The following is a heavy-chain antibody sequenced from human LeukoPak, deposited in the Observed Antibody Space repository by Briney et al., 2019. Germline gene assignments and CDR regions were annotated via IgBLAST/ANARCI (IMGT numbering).Heavy chain of an antibody. CDR2: FDPEDGET. V-gene: IGHV1-24*01. D-gene: IGHD1-26*01. CDR3: ASSLVGATRDYYFDY. Sequence: GASVKVSCKVSGYTLTELSMHWVRQAPGKGLEWMGGFDPEDGETIYAQKFQGRVTITADESTSTAYMELSSLRSEDTAVYYCASSLVGATRDYYFDYWGQGTLVTVSS. J-gene: IGHJ4*02. CDR1: GYTLTELS.